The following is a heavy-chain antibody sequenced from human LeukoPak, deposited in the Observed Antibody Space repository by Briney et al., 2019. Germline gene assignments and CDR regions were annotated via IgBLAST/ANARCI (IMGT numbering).Heavy chain of an antibody. Sequence: GEALKISCKGPGYSFPFFWIGWVRQIPGKGLGRSWIIYPGESDTRYSPSFQGQVTISADKSISTAYLQWSSLKASDTAMYYCARSAGYCSGGSCYSVGSADYWGQGTLVTVSS. CDR3: ARSAGYCSGGSCYSVGSADY. J-gene: IGHJ4*02. CDR2: IYPGESDT. CDR1: GYSFPFFW. V-gene: IGHV5-51*01. D-gene: IGHD2-15*01.